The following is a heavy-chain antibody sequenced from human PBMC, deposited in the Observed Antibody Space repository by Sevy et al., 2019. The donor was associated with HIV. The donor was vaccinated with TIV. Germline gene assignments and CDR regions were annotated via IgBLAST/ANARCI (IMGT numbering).Heavy chain of an antibody. J-gene: IGHJ4*02. V-gene: IGHV3-48*03. CDR2: ISSSFTNI. D-gene: IGHD3-10*02. CDR1: GFTFNIYE. CDR3: TNYVHY. Sequence: GGSLRLSCVASGFTFNIYEMNWVRQAPGQGLEWVSYISSSFTNIYYADSVKGRFTISRDNAKNSLYLQMNSLRAEDTAVHYCTNYVHYWGQGTLVTVSS.